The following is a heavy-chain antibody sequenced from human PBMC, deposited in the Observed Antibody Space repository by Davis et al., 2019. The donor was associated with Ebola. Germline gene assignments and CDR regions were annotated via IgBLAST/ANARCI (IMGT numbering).Heavy chain of an antibody. V-gene: IGHV1-3*01. J-gene: IGHJ6*02. Sequence: ASVKVSCKASGYTFTSYAMHWVRQAPGQRLEWMGWINAGNGNTKYSQKLQGRVTMTTDTSTSTAYMELRSLRSGDTAVYYCARKTTVTTPDYYYYYGMDVWGQGTTVTVSS. CDR1: GYTFTSYA. CDR2: INAGNGNT. D-gene: IGHD4-17*01. CDR3: ARKTTVTTPDYYYYYGMDV.